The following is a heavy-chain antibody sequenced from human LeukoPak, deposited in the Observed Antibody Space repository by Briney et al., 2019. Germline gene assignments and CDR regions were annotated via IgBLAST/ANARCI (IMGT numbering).Heavy chain of an antibody. CDR3: ASYIVGATYYFDY. CDR2: IYYSGST. Sequence: SETLSLTCTVSGGSISSSSYYWGWIRQPPGKGLEWIGSIYYSGSTYYNPSLKSRVTISVDTSKNQFSLKLSSVTAADTAVYYCASYIVGATYYFDYWGQGTLVTVSS. J-gene: IGHJ4*02. V-gene: IGHV4-39*07. D-gene: IGHD1-26*01. CDR1: GGSISSSSYY.